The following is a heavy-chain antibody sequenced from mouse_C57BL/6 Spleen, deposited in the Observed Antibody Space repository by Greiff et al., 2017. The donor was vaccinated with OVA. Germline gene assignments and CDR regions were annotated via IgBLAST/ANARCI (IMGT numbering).Heavy chain of an antibody. CDR2: IDPSDSYT. Sequence: QVQLKQPGAELVMPGASVKLSCKASGYTFTSYWMHWVKQRPGQGLEWIGEIDPSDSYTNYNQKFKGKSTLTVDKSSSTAYMQLSSLTSEDSAVYYCARGYYYARDYWGQGTSVTVSS. CDR3: ARGYYYARDY. V-gene: IGHV1-69*01. CDR1: GYTFTSYW. J-gene: IGHJ4*01.